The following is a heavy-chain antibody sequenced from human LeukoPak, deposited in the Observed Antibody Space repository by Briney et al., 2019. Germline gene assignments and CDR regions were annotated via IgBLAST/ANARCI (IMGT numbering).Heavy chain of an antibody. D-gene: IGHD6-13*01. CDR1: GDSISSYY. J-gene: IGHJ5*02. CDR2: VYHSGIT. CDR3: ARALRQQLVTGWFDP. V-gene: IGHV4-59*01. Sequence: SETLSLTCTVSGDSISSYYCNWIRQPPGKGLEWIGYVYHSGITNYNPSLKSRVTISVDTSKNQFSLRLTSLTAADTAVYYCARALRQQLVTGWFDPWGQGTLVTVSS.